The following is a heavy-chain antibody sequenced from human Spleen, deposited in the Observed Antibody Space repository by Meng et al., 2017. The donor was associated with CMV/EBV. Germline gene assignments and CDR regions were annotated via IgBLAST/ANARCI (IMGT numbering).Heavy chain of an antibody. J-gene: IGHJ5*02. D-gene: IGHD2-2*01. Sequence: ASVKVSCKTSGYTSITFDINWVRQATGQGLEWMGWMNPNSGYTDYAEEFLGRVTMTRDTSISTAYMELSSLRSEDTAVYYCARGGYCTSASCSPANFDPWGQGTLVTVSS. CDR1: GYTSITFD. CDR2: MNPNSGYT. V-gene: IGHV1-8*01. CDR3: ARGGYCTSASCSPANFDP.